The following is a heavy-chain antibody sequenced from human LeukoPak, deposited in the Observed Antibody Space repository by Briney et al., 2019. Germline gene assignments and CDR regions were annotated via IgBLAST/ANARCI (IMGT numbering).Heavy chain of an antibody. CDR1: GGSISSTSYY. CDR2: IYYSGTT. J-gene: IGHJ3*02. Sequence: SETLSLTCTVSGGSISSTSYYWGWLRQPTGKGLEWIGNIYYSGTTQYKPSLKSRVTISVDTSKNQLSLKLTSVTAADTAVYYCAGGRWHYSDSTGYYLDIWGQGTMVTVSS. CDR3: AGGRWHYSDSTGYYLDI. V-gene: IGHV4-39*01. D-gene: IGHD3-22*01.